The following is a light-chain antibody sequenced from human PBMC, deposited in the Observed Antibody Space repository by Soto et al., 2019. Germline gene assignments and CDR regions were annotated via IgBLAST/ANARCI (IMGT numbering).Light chain of an antibody. V-gene: IGKV2-30*02. CDR1: QSLVHSDGIAY. CDR3: MQGTHWPIS. J-gene: IGKJ5*01. CDR2: KVS. Sequence: DVVMTQSPLSLPVTLGQPASISCRSNQSLVHSDGIAYFSWFQQRPGRSPRRLIYKVSNRDSGVPARARGSRSSTDFALKNTRLEAKDVGVYYGMQGTHWPISFGQGTRLEIK.